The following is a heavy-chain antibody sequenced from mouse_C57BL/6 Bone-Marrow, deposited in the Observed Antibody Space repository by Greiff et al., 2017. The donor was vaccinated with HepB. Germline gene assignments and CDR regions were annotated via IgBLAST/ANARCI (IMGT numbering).Heavy chain of an antibody. CDR1: GFTFTDYY. V-gene: IGHV7-3*01. Sequence: EVKLVESGGGLVQPGGSLSLSCAASGFTFTDYYMSWVRQPPGKALEWLGFIRNKANGYTTEYSASVKGRFTISRANSQSILYLQMNALRAEDSATYYCARYYYAMDYWGQGTSVTVSS. CDR3: ARYYYAMDY. CDR2: IRNKANGYTT. J-gene: IGHJ4*01.